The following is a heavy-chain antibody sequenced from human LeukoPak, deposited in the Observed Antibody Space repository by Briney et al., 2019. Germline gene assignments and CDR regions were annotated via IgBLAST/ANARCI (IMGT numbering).Heavy chain of an antibody. CDR3: AREGITMMGGMDV. Sequence: GIIPIFRTANYAHTFQGRVTITADESTSTAYMEVSSLRSEDTAVYYCAREGITMMGGMDVWGQGTTVTVSS. J-gene: IGHJ6*02. CDR2: IIPIFRTA. V-gene: IGHV1-69*01. D-gene: IGHD3-22*01.